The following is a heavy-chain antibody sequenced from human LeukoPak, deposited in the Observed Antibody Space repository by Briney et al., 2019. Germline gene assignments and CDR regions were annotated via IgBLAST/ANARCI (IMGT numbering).Heavy chain of an antibody. CDR2: IIPIFGTA. V-gene: IGHV1-69*06. D-gene: IGHD3-10*01. Sequence: GASVKASCKASGGTFSSYAISWVRQAPGQGLEWMGGIIPIFGTANYAQKFQGRVTITGDKSTSTAYMELSSLRSEDTAVYYCARGQGYYYGSGSLFDYWGQGTLVTVSS. CDR1: GGTFSSYA. CDR3: ARGQGYYYGSGSLFDY. J-gene: IGHJ4*02.